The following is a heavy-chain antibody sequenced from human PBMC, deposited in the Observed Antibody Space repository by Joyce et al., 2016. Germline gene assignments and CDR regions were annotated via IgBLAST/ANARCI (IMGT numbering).Heavy chain of an antibody. Sequence: EVQLVESGGGLVQPAGSLRLSCAASGFTFNTYRMNWVRQAPGKGLEWVSYSSRSSNSIYYVDSVKGRFTIARDKAKNSLYLQMNSLRAEDTAVDFCARATSYDFYYYMDVWGKGTTVTVSS. V-gene: IGHV3-48*01. CDR1: GFTFNTYR. CDR2: SSRSSNSI. CDR3: ARATSYDFYYYMDV. J-gene: IGHJ6*03.